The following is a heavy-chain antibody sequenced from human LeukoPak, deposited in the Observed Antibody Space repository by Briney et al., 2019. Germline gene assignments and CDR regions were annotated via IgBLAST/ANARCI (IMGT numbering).Heavy chain of an antibody. Sequence: SETLSLTCTASGGSISSGSYYWSWIRQPAGKGLEWIGRIYTSGSTNYNPSLKSRVTISVDTSKNQFSLKLSSVTAADTAVYYCARGLYVVYYYYMDVWGKGTTVTVSS. D-gene: IGHD2-21*01. J-gene: IGHJ6*03. CDR3: ARGLYVVYYYYMDV. CDR2: IYTSGST. V-gene: IGHV4-61*02. CDR1: GGSISSGSYY.